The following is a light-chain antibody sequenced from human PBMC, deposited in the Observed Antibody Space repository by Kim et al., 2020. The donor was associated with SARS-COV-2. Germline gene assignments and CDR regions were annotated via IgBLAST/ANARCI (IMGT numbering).Light chain of an antibody. J-gene: IGLJ3*02. CDR2: YKSDSDK. CDR3: MLWHSSAWV. CDR1: SVINVGTYR. Sequence: LTCTLRSVINVGTYRIYWYQQKPGSPPQYLLRYKSDSDKQQGSGVPSRFSGSKDASANAGILLISGLQSEDEADYYCMLWHSSAWVFGGGTQLTV. V-gene: IGLV5-45*02.